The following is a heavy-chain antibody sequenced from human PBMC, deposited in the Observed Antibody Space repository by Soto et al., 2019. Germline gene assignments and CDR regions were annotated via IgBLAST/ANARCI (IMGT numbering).Heavy chain of an antibody. V-gene: IGHV3-74*01. D-gene: IGHD5-12*01. CDR3: ARDQGYVGFDN. Sequence: EVQLVESGGGLVQPGGSLRLSCAASGFTFSRYWMHWVRQAPGKGLVWVSRINSDGSSTNYADSVKGRFTISRDNAKNTVYLQMNSLRVEDMAVYYCARDQGYVGFDNWGQGTLLTVSS. CDR1: GFTFSRYW. CDR2: INSDGSST. J-gene: IGHJ4*02.